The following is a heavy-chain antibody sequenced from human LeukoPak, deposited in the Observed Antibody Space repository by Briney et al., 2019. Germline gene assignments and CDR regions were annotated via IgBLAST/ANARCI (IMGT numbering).Heavy chain of an antibody. CDR1: GGSISSYY. Sequence: SETLSLTCTVSGGSISSYYWSWIRQPPGKGLEWIGYIYYSGSTNYNPSLKSRVTISVDTSRNQFSLKLSSVTAADTAVYYCARGDSFDYWGQGTLVTVSS. D-gene: IGHD3/OR15-3a*01. CDR2: IYYSGST. J-gene: IGHJ4*02. V-gene: IGHV4-59*01. CDR3: ARGDSFDY.